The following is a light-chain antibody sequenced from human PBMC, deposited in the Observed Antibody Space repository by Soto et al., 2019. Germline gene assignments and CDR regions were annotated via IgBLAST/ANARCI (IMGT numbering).Light chain of an antibody. J-gene: IGLJ3*02. V-gene: IGLV1-44*01. Sequence: QLVLTQPPSASATPGQRVTISCSGSSSNIGSNAVNWYQQLPGTAPKLLIYSNNQRPSGVPDRFSGSKSGTSASLAISGLQSEDETDYYCAAWDGRLNGWVFGGGTKLTVL. CDR2: SNN. CDR3: AAWDGRLNGWV. CDR1: SSNIGSNA.